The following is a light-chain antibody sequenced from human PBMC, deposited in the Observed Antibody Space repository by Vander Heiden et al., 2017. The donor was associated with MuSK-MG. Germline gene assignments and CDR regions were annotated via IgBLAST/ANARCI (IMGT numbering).Light chain of an antibody. CDR3: QQDNNWART. V-gene: IGKV3-15*01. J-gene: IGKJ1*01. Sequence: EIVMTQSPATLSVSPGERATLSCRASQSVSSNLAWYQQKPGQAPRLLIYGASTRATGIPARFTGSASGTEFTLTISSLHSEDFAVYYCQQDNNWARTFGQGTKVEMK. CDR1: QSVSSN. CDR2: GAS.